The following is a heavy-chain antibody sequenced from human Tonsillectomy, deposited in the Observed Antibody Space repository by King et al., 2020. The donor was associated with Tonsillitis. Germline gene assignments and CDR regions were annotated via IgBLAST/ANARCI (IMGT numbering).Heavy chain of an antibody. Sequence: VQLQESGPGLVKPSETLSLTCTVSGGSISSSYWSWIRQPPGKGLEGIGYIFHSGRTNYNPSLKSRVTISVDTSKNQFSLKLSSVTAADTAVYYCARGGGLLDVWGKGTMVTVSS. CDR1: GGSISSSY. CDR3: ARGGGLLDV. V-gene: IGHV4-59*01. D-gene: IGHD3-16*01. J-gene: IGHJ6*04. CDR2: IFHSGRT.